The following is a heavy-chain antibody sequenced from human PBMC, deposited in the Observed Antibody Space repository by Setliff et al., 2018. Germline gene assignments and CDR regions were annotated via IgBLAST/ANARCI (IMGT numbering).Heavy chain of an antibody. J-gene: IGHJ4*02. CDR1: GLTLSGSW. D-gene: IGHD1-26*01. CDR2: VNGDGSRK. V-gene: IGHV3-74*01. CDR3: ARGRGSGTYYLFDN. Sequence: PGGSLRLSCAASGLTLSGSWVHWVRQAPGRGLVWVSSVNGDGSRKTYADSVKGRFIVSSDNAKNTFYLQMNSLRAEDTAVYYCARGRGSGTYYLFDNWGQGTLVTVSS.